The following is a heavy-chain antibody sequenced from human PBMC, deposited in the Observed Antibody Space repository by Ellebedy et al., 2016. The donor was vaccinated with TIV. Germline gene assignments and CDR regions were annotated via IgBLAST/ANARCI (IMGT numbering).Heavy chain of an antibody. CDR2: MNPNSGNT. CDR3: ARDEEYSSSWYSIY. J-gene: IGHJ4*02. V-gene: IGHV1-8*01. CDR1: GYTFTSYD. Sequence: ASVKVSXXASGYTFTSYDINWVRQATGQGLEWMGWMNPNSGNTGYAQKFQGRVTMTRNTSISTAYMELSSLRSEDTAVYYCARDEEYSSSWYSIYWGQGTLVTVSS. D-gene: IGHD6-13*01.